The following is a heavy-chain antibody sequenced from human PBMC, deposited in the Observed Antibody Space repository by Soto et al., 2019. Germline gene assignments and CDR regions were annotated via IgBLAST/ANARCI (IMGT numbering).Heavy chain of an antibody. Sequence: PSETLSLTCAVYGGSFSGYYWSWIRQPPGKGLEWIGEINHSGSTNYNPSLKSRVTISVDTSKNQFSLKLSSVTAADTAVYYCARAWDQLIQSSNEDAFDIWGQGTMVTVS. V-gene: IGHV4-34*01. CDR2: INHSGST. CDR3: ARAWDQLIQSSNEDAFDI. CDR1: GGSFSGYY. J-gene: IGHJ3*02. D-gene: IGHD4-4*01.